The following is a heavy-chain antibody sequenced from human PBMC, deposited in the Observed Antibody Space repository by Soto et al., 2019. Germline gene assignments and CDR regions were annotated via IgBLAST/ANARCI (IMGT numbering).Heavy chain of an antibody. J-gene: IGHJ6*02. CDR1: GFTFSSYW. V-gene: IGHV3-74*01. CDR3: ARVLVYARYYYYGMDV. Sequence: GGSLRLSCAASGFTFSSYWMHWVRQAPGKGLVWVSRINSDGSSTSYADSVKGRFTISRDNAKNTLYLQMNSLRAEDTAVYYCARVLVYARYYYYGMDVWGQGTTVTVSS. D-gene: IGHD6-6*01. CDR2: INSDGSST.